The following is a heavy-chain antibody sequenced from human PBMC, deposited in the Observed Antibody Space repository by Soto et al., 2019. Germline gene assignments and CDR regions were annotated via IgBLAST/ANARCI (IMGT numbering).Heavy chain of an antibody. D-gene: IGHD4-17*01. CDR3: AKPQTWGDYSLYYYYYGMDV. CDR1: GFTFSSYA. Sequence: EVQLLESGGGLVQPGGSLRLSCAASGFTFSSYAMSWVRQAPGKGLEWVSAISGSGGSTYYADSVKGRFTISRDNSENTLYLQMNSLRAEDTAVYYCAKPQTWGDYSLYYYYYGMDVWGQGTTVTVSS. J-gene: IGHJ6*02. CDR2: ISGSGGST. V-gene: IGHV3-23*01.